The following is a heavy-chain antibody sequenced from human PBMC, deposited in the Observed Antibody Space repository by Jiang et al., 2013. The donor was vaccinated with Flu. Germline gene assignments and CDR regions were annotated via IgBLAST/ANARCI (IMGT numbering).Heavy chain of an antibody. J-gene: IGHJ4*02. CDR2: ISNNGGST. D-gene: IGHD3-22*01. CDR3: VKDESAFYYDSSGYLNY. CDR1: GFTFSSYA. V-gene: IGHV3-64D*06. Sequence: LVQPGGSLRLSCSASGFTFSSYAMHWVRQAPGKGLEYLSSISNNGGSTHYADSVQGRFTISRDNSKNTLYLQMSSLRAEDTAVYYCVKDESAFYYDSSGYLNYWGQGTLVTVSS.